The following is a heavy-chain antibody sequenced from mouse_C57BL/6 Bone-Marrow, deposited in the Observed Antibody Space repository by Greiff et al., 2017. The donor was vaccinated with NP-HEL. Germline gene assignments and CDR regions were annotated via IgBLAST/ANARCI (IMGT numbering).Heavy chain of an antibody. D-gene: IGHD2-1*01. CDR2: IDPEDGDT. V-gene: IGHV14-1*01. CDR1: GFNIKDYY. CDR3: ARSGGNYDYFDY. J-gene: IGHJ2*01. Sequence: EVKLMESGAELVRPGASVKLSCTASGFNIKDYYMHWVKQRPEQGLEWIGRIDPEDGDTEYAPKFQGKATMTVDKSSSTAYMQLSSLTSEDSAVYYCARSGGNYDYFDYWGQGTTLTVSS.